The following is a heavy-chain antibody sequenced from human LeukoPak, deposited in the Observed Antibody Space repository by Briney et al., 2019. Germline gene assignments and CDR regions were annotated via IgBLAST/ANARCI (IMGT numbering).Heavy chain of an antibody. CDR1: GFTFSSYE. CDR2: ISSSGSTI. V-gene: IGHV3-48*03. J-gene: IGHJ4*02. D-gene: IGHD3-22*01. Sequence: GGSLRLSCAASGFTFSSYEMNWVRQAPGKGLEWVSYISSSGSTIYYADSVKGRFTISRDNAKNSLYLQTNSLRAEDTAVYYCASGMYYYDSSGYFDYWGQGTLVTVSS. CDR3: ASGMYYYDSSGYFDY.